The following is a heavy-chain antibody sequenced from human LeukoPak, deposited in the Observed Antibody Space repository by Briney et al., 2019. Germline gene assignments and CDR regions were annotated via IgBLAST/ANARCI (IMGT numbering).Heavy chain of an antibody. J-gene: IGHJ4*02. V-gene: IGHV3-48*03. CDR2: ISGSGTTI. D-gene: IGHD2-2*01. Sequence: PGGSLRLSCAASGFTFSSYEMNWVRQAPGKRLEWVSYISGSGTTIYYADSVKGRFTISRDNAKNSLYLQMNSLRAEDTAVYYCARKYCSSTSCLIDNWGQGALVTVSS. CDR3: ARKYCSSTSCLIDN. CDR1: GFTFSSYE.